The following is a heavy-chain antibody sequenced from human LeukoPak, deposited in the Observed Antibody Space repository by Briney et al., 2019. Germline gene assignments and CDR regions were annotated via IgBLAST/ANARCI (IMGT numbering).Heavy chain of an antibody. V-gene: IGHV4-39*07. J-gene: IGHJ6*03. CDR2: IFYSGLT. CDR1: GGSIRSSSFF. D-gene: IGHD3-22*01. CDR3: ARGRQDVTMIVVVMTAVSYYLDV. Sequence: PSETLSLTCNVSGGSIRSSSFFWGWIRQSPGKGLEWLGNIFYSGLTYDNPSLKSRVTISIDTSKNQFSLKLSSVTAADTAVYYCARGRQDVTMIVVVMTAVSYYLDVWGKGTTATVS.